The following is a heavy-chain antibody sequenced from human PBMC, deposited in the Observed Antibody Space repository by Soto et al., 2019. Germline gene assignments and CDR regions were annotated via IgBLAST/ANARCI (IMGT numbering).Heavy chain of an antibody. CDR2: ISTYNSRT. CDR1: GYTFTSHG. J-gene: IGHJ6*01. Sequence: QDQLVQSGAEVKKPGASVKISCEASGYTFTSHGISWVRQAPGQGLEWLGWISTYNSRTHYAQKVQGRVTMTTDTSTSTAYLDLRSLTLDDTAVYYCARARYCASPSGYKHYYYGMDTWGQGTTVTVSS. CDR3: ARARYCASPSGYKHYYYGMDT. D-gene: IGHD2-2*02. V-gene: IGHV1-18*04.